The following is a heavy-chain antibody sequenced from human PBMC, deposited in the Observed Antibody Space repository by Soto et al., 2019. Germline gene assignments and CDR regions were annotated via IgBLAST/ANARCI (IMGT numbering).Heavy chain of an antibody. J-gene: IGHJ3*02. CDR1: GFTFSSFW. CDR3: ARDYYGGNSFAFDI. D-gene: IGHD4-17*01. Sequence: EVQLVESGGGLVQPGGSLRLSCAASGFTFSSFWMHWVRQAPGKGLEWVSRASPDGTNTSYADSVKGRFTISRDNAKNTLFMQMNSLRAEDTAVYYCARDYYGGNSFAFDIWGQGTMVTVSS. CDR2: ASPDGTNT. V-gene: IGHV3-74*01.